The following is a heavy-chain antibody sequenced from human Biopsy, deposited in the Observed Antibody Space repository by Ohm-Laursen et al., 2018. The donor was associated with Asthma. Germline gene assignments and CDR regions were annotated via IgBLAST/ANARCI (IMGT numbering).Heavy chain of an antibody. V-gene: IGHV1-69*13. CDR1: GTTFSSYS. Sequence: GASVKVSCKASGTTFSSYSFSWVRQAPGQGLEWMGGIIPVFPTANYPQKFQGRVTISADESTKTAYMELSSLTSEDTAVYYCARTYYDFLTGQVNDAFALWGQGTMVTVSS. CDR3: ARTYYDFLTGQVNDAFAL. J-gene: IGHJ3*01. CDR2: IIPVFPTA. D-gene: IGHD3-9*01.